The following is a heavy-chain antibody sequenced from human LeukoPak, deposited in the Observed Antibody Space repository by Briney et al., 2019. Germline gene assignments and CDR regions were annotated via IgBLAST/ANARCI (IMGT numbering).Heavy chain of an antibody. CDR1: GLSISNDW. V-gene: IGHV3-15*01. CDR2: IKSKNAGETT. Sequence: GRSLRLSCAASGLSISNDWMSWVRQAPGKSLEWVARIKSKNAGETTDYAAPVKGRFTISRDDSHNTLYLQMNSLTTEDTAVYYCTLIQGWGAGSYYRDFWGQGTLVTVSS. J-gene: IGHJ4*02. CDR3: TLIQGWGAGSYYRDF. D-gene: IGHD3-10*01.